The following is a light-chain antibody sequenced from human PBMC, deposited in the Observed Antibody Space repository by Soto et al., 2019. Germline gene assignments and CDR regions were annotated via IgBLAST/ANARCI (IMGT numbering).Light chain of an antibody. V-gene: IGLV2-23*02. Sequence: QSALTQPASVSGSPGQSITISCTGTSSDVGSYNLVSWYQQHPGTAPKLMISEVTKRPSGVSNRFSGSKSGNTASLTISGLQAEDEADSYCCSYARSHYVFGTGTKVTVL. CDR2: EVT. CDR1: SSDVGSYNL. J-gene: IGLJ1*01. CDR3: CSYARSHYV.